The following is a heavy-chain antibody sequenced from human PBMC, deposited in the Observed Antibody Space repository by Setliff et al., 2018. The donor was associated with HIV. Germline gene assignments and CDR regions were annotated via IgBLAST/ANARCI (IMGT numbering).Heavy chain of an antibody. V-gene: IGHV3-15*01. Sequence: GGSLRLSCAASGLTFSNAWMGWVRQAPGKGLEWVGRIKAKPGGETAAYAAPVIGRFTISRDDSRNTVFLQMNSLKTDDTAVYYCTRDFGGATDYWGQGTLVTVSS. D-gene: IGHD3-16*01. J-gene: IGHJ4*02. CDR3: TRDFGGATDY. CDR2: IKAKPGGETA. CDR1: GLTFSNAW.